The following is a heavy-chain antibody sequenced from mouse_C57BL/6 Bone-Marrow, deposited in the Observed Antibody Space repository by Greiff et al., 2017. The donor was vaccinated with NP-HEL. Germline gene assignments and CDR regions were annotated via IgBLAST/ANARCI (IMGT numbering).Heavy chain of an antibody. V-gene: IGHV1-4*01. CDR3: ARHCSY. Sequence: VKLGESGAELVRGGASVKMSWKDAGYTFTSYTMHWVKQRPGQGLEWIGYINPSSGYTKYNQKFKDKATLTADKSSSTAYIQLSSLTSEDSSVYYCARHCSYWGQGTLVTVS. J-gene: IGHJ3*01. CDR2: INPSSGYT. CDR1: GYTFTSYT.